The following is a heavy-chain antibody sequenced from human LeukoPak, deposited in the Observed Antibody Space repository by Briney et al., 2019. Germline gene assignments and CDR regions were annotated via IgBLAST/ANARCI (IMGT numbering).Heavy chain of an antibody. J-gene: IGHJ3*02. CDR3: ASAYMYYDFWSGYSFSDAFDI. CDR2: IKEDGSEK. V-gene: IGHV3-7*01. D-gene: IGHD3-3*01. CDR1: GFTFSRHW. Sequence: GGSLRLSCAASGFTFSRHWMSWVRQAPGKGLEWVANIKEDGSEKYYVDSVKGRFTISRDNAKNSLYLQMNSLRAEDTAVYYCASAYMYYDFWSGYSFSDAFDIWGQGTMVTVSS.